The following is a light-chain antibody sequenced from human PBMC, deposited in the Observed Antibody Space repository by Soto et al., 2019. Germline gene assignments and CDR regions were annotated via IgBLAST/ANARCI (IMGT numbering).Light chain of an antibody. CDR3: SSYTSRNTEV. CDR2: DVS. Sequence: QSVLTQPASVSGSPGQSITISCTGTSSDIGAYNYVSWYQHRPGKAPKLIIYDVSTRPSGVSDRFSASKSGNTASLTISELQADDEADYYCSSYTSRNTEVFGTGTKVTVL. J-gene: IGLJ1*01. CDR1: SSDIGAYNY. V-gene: IGLV2-14*03.